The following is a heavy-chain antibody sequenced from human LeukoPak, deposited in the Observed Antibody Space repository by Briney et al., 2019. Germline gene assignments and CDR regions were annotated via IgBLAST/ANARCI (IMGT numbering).Heavy chain of an antibody. V-gene: IGHV4-59*08. CDR1: ADAISNYY. CDR2: ISSGAST. Sequence: PAETSSLIGTVSADAISNYYRSWIRQPPGKGLDRRGYISSGASTNYNHSLKSRVTISVDTSKTQFSLKLSSVTAEDTAAYYCARQGLGEYYYVSGTFDYWGQGTLVNVSS. CDR3: ARQGLGEYYYVSGTFDY. J-gene: IGHJ4*02. D-gene: IGHD3-10*01.